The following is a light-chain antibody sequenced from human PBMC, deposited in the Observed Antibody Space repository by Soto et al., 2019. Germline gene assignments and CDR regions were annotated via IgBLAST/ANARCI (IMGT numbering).Light chain of an antibody. J-gene: IGLJ1*01. CDR3: GSFVDNGFV. CDR2: EVS. CDR1: SSDVGGYNY. V-gene: IGLV2-8*01. Sequence: QSALTQPPSASGSPGQSVTISCTGTSSDVGGYNYVSWYQQHPGKGPKLMIYEVSKRPSGVPDRFSGSKSGNTASLTVSGLQAEDEAEYYCGSFVDNGFVFGTGTKLTVL.